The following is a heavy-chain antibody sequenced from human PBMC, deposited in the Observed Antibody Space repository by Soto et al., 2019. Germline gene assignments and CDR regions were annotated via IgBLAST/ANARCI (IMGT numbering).Heavy chain of an antibody. CDR1: GFTFSSHG. J-gene: IGHJ4*02. Sequence: GGSLRLSCAASGFTFSSHGMSWVRQAPGKGLEWVSAISGNGGSTYYADSVKGRFTISRDNSKNTLYLQMNSLRAEDTAVYYCAKEAPRYSGSYYNFDYWGQGTLVTVSS. CDR3: AKEAPRYSGSYYNFDY. CDR2: ISGNGGST. D-gene: IGHD1-26*01. V-gene: IGHV3-23*01.